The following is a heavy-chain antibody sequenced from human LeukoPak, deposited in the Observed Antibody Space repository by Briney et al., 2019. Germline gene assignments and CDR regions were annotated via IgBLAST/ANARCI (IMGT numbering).Heavy chain of an antibody. CDR2: IYSGGST. Sequence: GGSLRLSCAASGVTVGTNSMSWARQSPGKGLEWVSVIYSGGSTYNADSVNGRFTVSRDNAKNTVYLQMNSLRAEDTAVYFCARDFSGAIDYWGQGTQVTVSS. V-gene: IGHV3-66*01. CDR3: ARDFSGAIDY. CDR1: GVTVGTNS. D-gene: IGHD3-10*01. J-gene: IGHJ4*02.